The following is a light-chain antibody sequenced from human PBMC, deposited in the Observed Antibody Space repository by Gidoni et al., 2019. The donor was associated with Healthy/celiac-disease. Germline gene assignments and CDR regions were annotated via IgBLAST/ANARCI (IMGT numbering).Light chain of an antibody. CDR3: QQYNSYSRFT. Sequence: DIQMTQSPSTLSASVGDRVTITCRASHSISSWLAWYQQKPGKAPKLLIYDASSLESGVPSRFSGSGSGTEFTLTISSLQPDDFATYYCQQYNSYSRFTFGPGTKVDIK. CDR2: DAS. V-gene: IGKV1-5*01. J-gene: IGKJ3*01. CDR1: HSISSW.